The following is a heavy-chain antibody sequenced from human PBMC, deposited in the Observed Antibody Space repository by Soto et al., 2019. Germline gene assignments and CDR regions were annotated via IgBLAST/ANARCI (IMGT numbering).Heavy chain of an antibody. CDR2: ISSSGSTI. J-gene: IGHJ4*02. D-gene: IGHD3-9*01. Sequence: QVQLVESGGGLVKPGGSLRLSCAASGFTFSDYYMSWIRQAPGKGLEWVSYISSSGSTIYYADSVKGRFTISRDNAKNSLYLQMNSLRAEDTAVYYCARLLGVRYFDWLITGTTGAFDYWGQGTLVTVSS. CDR1: GFTFSDYY. V-gene: IGHV3-11*01. CDR3: ARLLGVRYFDWLITGTTGAFDY.